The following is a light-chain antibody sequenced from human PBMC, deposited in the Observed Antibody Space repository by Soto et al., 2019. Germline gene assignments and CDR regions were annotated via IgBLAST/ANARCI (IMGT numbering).Light chain of an antibody. J-gene: IGLJ2*01. CDR3: QSYDSSLSGSGV. CDR1: SSNIGAGYD. Sequence: QSVLTQPHSVSGAPGQRVTISRTGSSSNIGAGYDVHWYQQLPGTAPKLLIYGNSNRPSGVPDRFSGSKSGTSASLAITGLQAEDESDYYCQSYDSSLSGSGVFGGGTKLTVL. CDR2: GNS. V-gene: IGLV1-40*01.